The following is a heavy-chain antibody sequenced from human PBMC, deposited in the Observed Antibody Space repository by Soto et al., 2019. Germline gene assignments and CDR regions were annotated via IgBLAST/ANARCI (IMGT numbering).Heavy chain of an antibody. CDR1: GFTFSSYS. J-gene: IGHJ4*02. CDR2: ISSSSSYI. V-gene: IGHV3-21*01. CDR3: ARDVNLYSSSRFDY. D-gene: IGHD6-6*01. Sequence: VGSLRLSCAASGFTFSSYSMNWVRQAPGKGLEWVSSISSSSSYIYYADSVKGRFTISRDNAKNSLYLQMNSLRAEDTAVYYCARDVNLYSSSRFDYWGQGTLVTVSS.